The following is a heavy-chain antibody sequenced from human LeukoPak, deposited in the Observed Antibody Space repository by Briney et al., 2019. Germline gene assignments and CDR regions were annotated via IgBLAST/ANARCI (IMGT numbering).Heavy chain of an antibody. D-gene: IGHD2-2*02. Sequence: GGSLRLSCAASGFTSSSYGMSWVRQAPGKGLEWVSAISGSGGSTYYADSAKGRFTISRDNSKNTLYLQMNSLRAEDTAVYYCANDVPDCSSTSCYSDYWGQGTLVTVSS. J-gene: IGHJ4*02. CDR3: ANDVPDCSSTSCYSDY. CDR2: ISGSGGST. V-gene: IGHV3-23*01. CDR1: GFTSSSYG.